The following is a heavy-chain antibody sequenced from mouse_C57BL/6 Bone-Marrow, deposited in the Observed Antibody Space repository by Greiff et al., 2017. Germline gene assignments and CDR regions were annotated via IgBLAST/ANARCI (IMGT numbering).Heavy chain of an antibody. Sequence: VKLKQSGAELVRPGTSVKVSCKASGYAFTNYLIEWVKQRPGQGLEWIGVINPGSGGTNYNEKFKGKATLTADKSSSTAYMQLSSLTSEDSAVYFCAREEENYYGSSPLFAYWGQGTLVTVSA. CDR1: GYAFTNYL. CDR3: AREEENYYGSSPLFAY. D-gene: IGHD1-1*01. J-gene: IGHJ3*01. CDR2: INPGSGGT. V-gene: IGHV1-54*01.